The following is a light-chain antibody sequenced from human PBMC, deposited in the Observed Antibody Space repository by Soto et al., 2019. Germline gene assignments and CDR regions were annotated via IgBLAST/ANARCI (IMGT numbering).Light chain of an antibody. CDR2: DAS. V-gene: IGKV3-11*01. J-gene: IGKJ3*01. CDR1: QSISSRY. Sequence: EIVLTQSPGTLSLSPGERATLSCRASQSISSRYLAWYQQKPGQAPRLLIYDASNRATGIPARFSGSGSGTDFTLTISSLEPEDFAVYYCQQRSNWPRFTFGPGTKVDIK. CDR3: QQRSNWPRFT.